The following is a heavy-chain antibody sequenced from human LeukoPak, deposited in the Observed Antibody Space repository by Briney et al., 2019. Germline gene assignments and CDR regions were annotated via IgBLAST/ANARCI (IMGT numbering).Heavy chain of an antibody. J-gene: IGHJ4*02. D-gene: IGHD4-11*01. CDR3: ARDGVTTGEE. Sequence: GASVKVSCKASGYTFTSYNINWVRQATGQGLEWMGWMNPNSGDTAYAQKFQGRVTMTRNTSITTAYMELSSLRSEDTAVYYCARDGVTTGEEWGQGTLVTVSS. CDR1: GYTFTSYN. CDR2: MNPNSGDT. V-gene: IGHV1-8*01.